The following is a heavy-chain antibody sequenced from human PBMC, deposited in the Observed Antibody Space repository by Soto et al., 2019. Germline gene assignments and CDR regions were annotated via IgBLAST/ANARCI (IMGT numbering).Heavy chain of an antibody. D-gene: IGHD6-13*01. CDR3: AKGPYSSSWYYYYGMDV. V-gene: IGHV3-30*18. CDR2: ISYDGSNK. Sequence: GGSLRLSCAASGFTFSSYGMHWVRQAPGKGLEWVAVISYDGSNKYYADSVKGRFTISRDNSKNTLYLQMNSLRAEDTAVYYCAKGPYSSSWYYYYGMDVWGQGTTVPVSS. J-gene: IGHJ6*02. CDR1: GFTFSSYG.